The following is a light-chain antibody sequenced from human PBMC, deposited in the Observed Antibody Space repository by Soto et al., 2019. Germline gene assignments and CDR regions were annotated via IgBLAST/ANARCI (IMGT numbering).Light chain of an antibody. J-gene: IGKJ3*01. Sequence: EIVLTQSPATLSLSPGEGATLSCRASQSVSSYLAWYQQKPGQAPRLLIYDASNRATGIPARFSGSGSGTDFTLTISSREPEDFAVYYCQQRSNWPLTFGPGTKVDIE. CDR1: QSVSSY. CDR3: QQRSNWPLT. CDR2: DAS. V-gene: IGKV3-11*01.